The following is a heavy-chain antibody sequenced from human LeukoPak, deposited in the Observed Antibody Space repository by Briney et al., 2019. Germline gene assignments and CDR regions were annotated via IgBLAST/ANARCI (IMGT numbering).Heavy chain of an antibody. J-gene: IGHJ4*02. CDR3: ARSGYCSGGSCYSFDY. CDR1: DYTFTSYG. CDR2: INPSGGST. D-gene: IGHD2-15*01. Sequence: ASVKVSCKASDYTFTSYGISWVRQAPGQGLEWMGIINPSGGSTSYAQKFQGRVTMTRDTSTSTVYMELSSLRSEDTAVYYCARSGYCSGGSCYSFDYWGQGTLVTVSS. V-gene: IGHV1-46*01.